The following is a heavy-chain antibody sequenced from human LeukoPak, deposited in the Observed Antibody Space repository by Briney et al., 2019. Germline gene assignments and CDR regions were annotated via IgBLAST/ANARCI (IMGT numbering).Heavy chain of an antibody. CDR3: ASGVRYSGSYIDY. J-gene: IGHJ4*02. V-gene: IGHV3-21*01. D-gene: IGHD1-26*01. Sequence: PGGSLRLSCAASGFTFSSDSMNWFRQAPGKGLEWVSSISSSSSYIYYADSVKGRFTISRDNAKNSLYLQMDSLRAEDTAVYYCASGVRYSGSYIDYWGQGTLVTVSS. CDR2: ISSSSSYI. CDR1: GFTFSSDS.